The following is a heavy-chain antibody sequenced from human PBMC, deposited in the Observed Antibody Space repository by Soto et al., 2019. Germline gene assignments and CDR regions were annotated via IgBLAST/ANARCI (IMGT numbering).Heavy chain of an antibody. J-gene: IGHJ5*02. D-gene: IGHD3-22*01. CDR1: GDSINNYDHS. V-gene: IGHV4-31*02. CDR2: LYYSGST. Sequence: PSETLSLPWTACGDSINNYDHSWAWSRQKTGKGLEWIGYLYYSGSTYYSPSLKARVSISLHKSQNYFSLNLSSVTAADTAVYYCATPNGAYSYDSVSWGQGTLVTVYS. CDR3: ATPNGAYSYDSVS.